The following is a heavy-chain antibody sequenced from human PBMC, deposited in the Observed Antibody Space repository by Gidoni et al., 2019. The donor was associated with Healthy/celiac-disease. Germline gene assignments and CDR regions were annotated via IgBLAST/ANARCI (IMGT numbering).Heavy chain of an antibody. Sequence: EVQLVPSGAEVKKPGESLRISCNGSGYSFTSYWISWVRQMPGKGLEWMGRIDPSDSYTNYSPSFQGHVTISADKSISTAYLQWSSLKASDTAMYYCARQRYCSSTSCYGWFDPWGQGTLVTVSS. CDR3: ARQRYCSSTSCYGWFDP. D-gene: IGHD2-2*01. CDR1: GYSFTSYW. CDR2: IDPSDSYT. J-gene: IGHJ5*02. V-gene: IGHV5-10-1*03.